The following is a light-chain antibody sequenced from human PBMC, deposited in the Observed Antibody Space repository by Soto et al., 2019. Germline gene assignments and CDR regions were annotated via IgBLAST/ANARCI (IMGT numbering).Light chain of an antibody. V-gene: IGKV1-5*01. CDR3: QQYHSYWT. J-gene: IGKJ1*01. Sequence: DIQMTQSPSTLSASVGDRVTITCRASQNIRSRLAWFQQKPGKAPKLLIYDASSLESGVPQRFCGSGSGTEFTLTISSLQTEEFSTDYCQQYHSYWTFGQVTKVEIK. CDR1: QNIRSR. CDR2: DAS.